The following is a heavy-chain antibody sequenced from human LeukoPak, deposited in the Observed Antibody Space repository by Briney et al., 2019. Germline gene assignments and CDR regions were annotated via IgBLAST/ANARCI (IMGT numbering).Heavy chain of an antibody. CDR2: ITPKFDTV. CDR3: AREVSDKLRGYSGFDY. Sequence: GSSVKVSCKASGGTFSSHTISWVRQAPGQGLEWMGGITPKFDTVNYAQKFQGRVMINTDESTNIAYMELSSLRSEDTAVYYCAREVSDKLRGYSGFDYWGQGTLVTVSS. V-gene: IGHV1-69*05. D-gene: IGHD5-12*01. CDR1: GGTFSSHT. J-gene: IGHJ4*02.